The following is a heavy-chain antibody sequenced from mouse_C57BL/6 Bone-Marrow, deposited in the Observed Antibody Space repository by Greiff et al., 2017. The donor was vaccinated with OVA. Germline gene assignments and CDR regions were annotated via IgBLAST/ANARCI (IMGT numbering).Heavy chain of an antibody. V-gene: IGHV1-15*01. J-gene: IGHJ4*01. CDR1: GYTFTDYE. D-gene: IGHD1-1*01. CDR3: TRIRAYGTLYAMDY. Sequence: QVQLQQSGAELVRPGASVTLSCKASGYTFTDYEMHWVKQTPVHGLEWIGAIDPETGGTAYNQKFKGKAILTADKSSSTAYMELRSLTSEDSAVYYCTRIRAYGTLYAMDYWGQGTSVTVSS. CDR2: IDPETGGT.